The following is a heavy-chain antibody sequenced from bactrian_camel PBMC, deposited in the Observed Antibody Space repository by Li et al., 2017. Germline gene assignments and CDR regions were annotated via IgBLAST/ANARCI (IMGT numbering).Heavy chain of an antibody. Sequence: QLVESGGGLVQPGGSLRLSCVTSGFTFSNTWMNSVRQAPGKGLEWITAIDRDGLIKCYADSVKGRFTISQGDTKNTVTLQMNDLKPEDSAMYYCAAGDRSYGDSCRNRYWGQGTQVTVS. CDR2: IDRDGLIK. D-gene: IGHD6*01. J-gene: IGHJ4*01. CDR1: GFTFSNTW. V-gene: IGHV3S25*01. CDR3: AAGDRSYGDSCRNRY.